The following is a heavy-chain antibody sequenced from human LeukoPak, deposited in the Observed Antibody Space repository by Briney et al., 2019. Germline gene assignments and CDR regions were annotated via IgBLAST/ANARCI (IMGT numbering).Heavy chain of an antibody. CDR2: ISLTGRT. CDR1: GGSFSGHY. V-gene: IGHV4-34*10. CDR3: TRESGPYCPFGY. Sequence: PSETLSLTCAVYGGSFSGHYWSWIRQPPGQGLEWIGEISLTGRTNYNPSLIGRVIMSLDESRNQLSLTLTSVTAADTAMYYCTRESGPYCPFGYWGQGTLVVVPS. J-gene: IGHJ4*02. D-gene: IGHD1-26*01.